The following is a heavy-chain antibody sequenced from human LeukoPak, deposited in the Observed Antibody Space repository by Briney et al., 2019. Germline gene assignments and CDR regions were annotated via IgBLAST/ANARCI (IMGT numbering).Heavy chain of an antibody. D-gene: IGHD2-8*02. Sequence: ASVTVSCKASGYTFTSYYMHWVRQAPGQGLEWMGIINPSGGSTSYAQKFQGRVTMTRDTSTSTVYMELSSLRSEDTAVYYCASQEATTWWSNYYGMDVWGQGTTVTVSS. V-gene: IGHV1-46*01. J-gene: IGHJ6*02. CDR1: GYTFTSYY. CDR3: ASQEATTWWSNYYGMDV. CDR2: INPSGGST.